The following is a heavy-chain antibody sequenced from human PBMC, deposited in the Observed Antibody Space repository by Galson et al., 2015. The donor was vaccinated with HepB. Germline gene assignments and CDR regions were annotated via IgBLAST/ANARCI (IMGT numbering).Heavy chain of an antibody. CDR2: INPNSGGT. CDR1: GYTFTGIY. J-gene: IGHJ4*02. Sequence: SVKVSCKASGYTFTGIYIHWVRQAPGQGLEWMGWINPNSGGTNYAQKFQGRVTMTRDTSISTTYMELSRLKSDDTAVYYCARDFYYDSSGAFDYWGQGTLVTVSS. V-gene: IGHV1-2*02. D-gene: IGHD3-22*01. CDR3: ARDFYYDSSGAFDY.